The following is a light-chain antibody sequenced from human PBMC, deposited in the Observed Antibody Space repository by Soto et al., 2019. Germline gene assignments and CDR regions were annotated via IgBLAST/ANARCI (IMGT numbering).Light chain of an antibody. CDR3: QQYSSDST. J-gene: IGKJ1*01. CDR2: RAS. CDR1: QNINNW. V-gene: IGKV1-5*03. Sequence: DIQMTQSPSTLSASVGDRVTITCRASQNINNWLAWYQQKPGKAPKLLIYRASSLENGVPSRFSGRGSGTDFIFTITSLQPDDVATYYCQQYSSDSTFGQGTKVEIK.